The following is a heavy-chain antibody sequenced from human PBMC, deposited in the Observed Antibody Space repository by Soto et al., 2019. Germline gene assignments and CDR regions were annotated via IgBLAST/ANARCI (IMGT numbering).Heavy chain of an antibody. CDR2: IIPFFGTA. Sequence: SVKVSCKASGGTFSTFGISWVRQAPGQGLEWMGGIIPFFGTARYSQKFEDRITITADESTNTVYMDLRSLTSEDTAIYYCAKSAPMDAGDKYYYDFWGQGALVTVST. CDR1: GGTFSTFG. J-gene: IGHJ4*02. CDR3: AKSAPMDAGDKYYYDF. V-gene: IGHV1-69*13. D-gene: IGHD4-17*01.